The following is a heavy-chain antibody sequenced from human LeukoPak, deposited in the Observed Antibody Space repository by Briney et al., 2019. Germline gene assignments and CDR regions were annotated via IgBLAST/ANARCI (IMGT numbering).Heavy chain of an antibody. Sequence: KPGGSLRLSCVACGFSFSDYYMSWICQAPGRGLEWISYISGSGSDLYYADSVKGRFTISRDNANNSLYLQMNSLRAEDTAVYYCARSIGYYYTMDVWGQGTTVTVSS. CDR3: ARSIGYYYTMDV. CDR2: ISGSGSDL. V-gene: IGHV3-11*01. CDR1: GFSFSDYY. D-gene: IGHD3-22*01. J-gene: IGHJ6*02.